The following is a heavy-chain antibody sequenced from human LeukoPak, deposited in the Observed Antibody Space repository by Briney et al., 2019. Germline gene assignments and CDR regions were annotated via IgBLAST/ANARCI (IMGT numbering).Heavy chain of an antibody. CDR1: GGSISSSSYY. D-gene: IGHD2-8*01. Sequence: SETLSLTCTVSGGSISSSSYYWGWIRQPPGKGLEWIGSIYYSGSTYYNPSLKSRVTISVDTSKNQFSLKLSSVTAADTAVYYCAREDTINGVTHFDYWGQGTLVTVSS. J-gene: IGHJ4*02. CDR2: IYYSGST. CDR3: AREDTINGVTHFDY. V-gene: IGHV4-39*02.